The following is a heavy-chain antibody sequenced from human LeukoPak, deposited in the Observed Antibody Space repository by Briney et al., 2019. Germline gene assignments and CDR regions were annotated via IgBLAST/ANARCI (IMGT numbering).Heavy chain of an antibody. J-gene: IGHJ4*02. CDR3: AKHVWTSVWFFDY. D-gene: IGHD6-19*01. Sequence: GGSLRLSCAASGFTFSNYALSWVRRAPGKGLEWVSLISGSGGQKDYADSVKGRFTIYRDNSRNTLNLQMNSLKAEDTAVYYCAKHVWTSVWFFDYWGQGTLVTVSS. V-gene: IGHV3-23*01. CDR2: ISGSGGQK. CDR1: GFTFSNYA.